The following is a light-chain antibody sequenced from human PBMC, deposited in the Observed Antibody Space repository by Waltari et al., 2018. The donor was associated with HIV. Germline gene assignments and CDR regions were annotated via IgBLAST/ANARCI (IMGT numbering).Light chain of an antibody. CDR3: QVWDSSSDHVL. Sequence: SSVLTQPPSVSVAPGKTARITCGGNNIERKSVHWYQQTPGQAPALVIYYDSDRPSGVPERFSGSNSGDTATLTISRGVDGDEADYYCQVWDSSSDHVLFGGGTKLTVL. CDR1: NIERKS. J-gene: IGLJ3*02. V-gene: IGLV3-21*04. CDR2: YDS.